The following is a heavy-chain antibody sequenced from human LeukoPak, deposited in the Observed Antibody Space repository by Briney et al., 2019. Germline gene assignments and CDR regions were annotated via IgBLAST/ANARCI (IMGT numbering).Heavy chain of an antibody. V-gene: IGHV4-61*01. CDR1: GGSVSIGSYY. D-gene: IGHD5-24*01. J-gene: IGHJ4*02. CDR3: ARDGRDGYNYFDY. CDR2: IYYSGST. Sequence: PSETLSLTCTVSGGSVSIGSYYWSWIRQPPGKGLEWIGYIYYSGSTNYNPSLKSRVTISVDTSKNQFSLKLSSVTAADTAVYYCARDGRDGYNYFDYWGQGTLVTVSS.